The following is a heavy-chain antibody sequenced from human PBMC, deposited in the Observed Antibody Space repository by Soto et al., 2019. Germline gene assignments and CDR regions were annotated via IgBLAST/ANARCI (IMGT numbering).Heavy chain of an antibody. CDR2: IKSKTDGGTT. V-gene: IGHV3-15*07. J-gene: IGHJ4*02. CDR1: GFTFSNAW. CDR3: TTGPESPGSSSGWYHPHEYYFDY. Sequence: GGSLRLSCAASGFTFSNAWMNWVRQAPGKGLEWVGRIKSKTDGGTTDYAAPVKGRFTISRDDSKNTLYLQMNSLKTEDTAVYYCTTGPESPGSSSGWYHPHEYYFDYWGQGTLVTVSS. D-gene: IGHD6-19*01.